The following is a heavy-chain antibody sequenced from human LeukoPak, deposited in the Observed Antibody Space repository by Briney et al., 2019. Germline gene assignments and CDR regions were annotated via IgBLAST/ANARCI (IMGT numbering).Heavy chain of an antibody. CDR1: GGSISNYY. V-gene: IGHV4-59*01. CDR3: ARDRVGQQLVGRKYYYYYMDV. J-gene: IGHJ6*03. CDR2: IHYSGST. D-gene: IGHD6-13*01. Sequence: SETLSLTCSVSGGSISNYYWSWIRQPPEKGLEWIGYIHYSGSTNYNRSLKSRVTISVDTSKNQFSLKLRSVTAADTAVYYCARDRVGQQLVGRKYYYYYMDVWGKGNTVTISS.